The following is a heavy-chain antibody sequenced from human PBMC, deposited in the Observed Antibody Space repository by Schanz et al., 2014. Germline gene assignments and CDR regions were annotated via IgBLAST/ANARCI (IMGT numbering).Heavy chain of an antibody. J-gene: IGHJ4*02. CDR2: ISPNSGDT. CDR1: GRTFIVYH. D-gene: IGHD2-8*02. V-gene: IGHV1-2*06. CDR3: ARGLVRYFAY. Sequence: QVQLVQSGREVKKPGASVKVSCKASGRTFIVYHVLHWVRQAPGQGLEWMGRISPNSGDTHSAQNFQGRVTMTRDTSISTAYMELSRLRSDDTAVYYCARGLVRYFAYWGQGTLVTVSS.